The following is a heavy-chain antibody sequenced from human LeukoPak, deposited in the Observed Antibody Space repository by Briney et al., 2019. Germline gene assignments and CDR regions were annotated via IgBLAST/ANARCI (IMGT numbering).Heavy chain of an antibody. D-gene: IGHD2-15*01. V-gene: IGHV4-39*07. CDR2: IYHSGST. J-gene: IGHJ5*02. CDR3: ARDPLPCSGGSCYPAGFDP. Sequence: SETLSLTCTVSGGSISSSSYYWGWIRQPPGKGLEWIVEIYHSGSTNYNPSLKSRVTISVDKSKNQFSLKLSSVTAADTAVYYCARDPLPCSGGSCYPAGFDPWGQGTLVTVSS. CDR1: GGSISSSSYY.